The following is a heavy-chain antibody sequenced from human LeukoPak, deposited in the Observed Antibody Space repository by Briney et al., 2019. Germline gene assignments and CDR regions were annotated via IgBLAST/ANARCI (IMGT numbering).Heavy chain of an antibody. D-gene: IGHD3-10*01. J-gene: IGHJ6*03. CDR1: GSTFSSYR. Sequence: PGGSLRPSFTASGSTFSSYRMNWVRQAPGKGLEWVSSISSSSSYIYYADSVKGRFTISRDNAKNSMYLQMNSLRAEDTAVYYCARDNSFDAETRMVRAPMDVVVKGTKVTVSS. CDR3: ARDNSFDAETRMVRAPMDV. V-gene: IGHV3-21*01. CDR2: ISSSSSYI.